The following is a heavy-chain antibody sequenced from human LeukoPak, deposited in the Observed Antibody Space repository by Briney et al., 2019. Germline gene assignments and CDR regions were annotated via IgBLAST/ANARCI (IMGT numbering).Heavy chain of an antibody. V-gene: IGHV3-48*01. J-gene: IGHJ6*03. CDR2: ISSSSSTI. CDR1: GFTFSSYS. Sequence: PGGSLRLSCAASGFTFSSYSMNWVRQAPGKGLEWVSYISSSSSTIYYADSVKGRFTISRDNAKNSLYLQMNSLRAEDTAVYYCARGLDSSSWEDYYYYMDVWGKGTTVTVSS. CDR3: ARGLDSSSWEDYYYYMDV. D-gene: IGHD6-13*01.